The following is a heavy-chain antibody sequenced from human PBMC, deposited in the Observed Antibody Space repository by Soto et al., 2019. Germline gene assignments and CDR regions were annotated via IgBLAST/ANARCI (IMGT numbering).Heavy chain of an antibody. D-gene: IGHD6-13*01. Sequence: ASVKVSCKASGYTFTSYGISWVRQAPGQGLEWMGWISAYNGNTNYAQKLQGRVTMTTDTSTSTAYVELRSLRSDDTAVYYFARDSPRQQLVPGYYSYGMDVWGQGTTVTVSS. CDR2: ISAYNGNT. J-gene: IGHJ6*02. CDR1: GYTFTSYG. V-gene: IGHV1-18*01. CDR3: ARDSPRQQLVPGYYSYGMDV.